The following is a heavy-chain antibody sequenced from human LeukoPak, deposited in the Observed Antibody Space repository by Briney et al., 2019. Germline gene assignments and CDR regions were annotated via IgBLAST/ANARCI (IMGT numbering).Heavy chain of an antibody. D-gene: IGHD3-3*01. Sequence: SVKVSCKASGGTFSSYAISWVRQAPGQGLEWMGGIIPIFGTANYAQKFQGRVTITTDESTSTAYMELSSLRSEDTAVYYCARGGDYDFWSGYRRRGYYYMDVWGKGTTVTVSS. CDR1: GGTFSSYA. CDR3: ARGGDYDFWSGYRRRGYYYMDV. CDR2: IIPIFGTA. V-gene: IGHV1-69*05. J-gene: IGHJ6*03.